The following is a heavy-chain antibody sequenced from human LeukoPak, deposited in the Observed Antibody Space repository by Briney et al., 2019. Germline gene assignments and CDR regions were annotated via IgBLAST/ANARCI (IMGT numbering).Heavy chain of an antibody. CDR3: ARVGQWLGMYYFDY. Sequence: SETLSLTCTVSGGSISSYYWSWIRQPPGKGREWIGYIYYSGSTNYNPSLKSRVTISVDTSKNQFSLKLSSVTAADTAVYYCARVGQWLGMYYFDYWGQGTLVTVSS. J-gene: IGHJ4*02. CDR2: IYYSGST. D-gene: IGHD6-19*01. V-gene: IGHV4-59*01. CDR1: GGSISSYY.